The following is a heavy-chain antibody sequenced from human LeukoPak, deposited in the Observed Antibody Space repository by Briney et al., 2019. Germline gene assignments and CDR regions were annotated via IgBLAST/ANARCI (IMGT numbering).Heavy chain of an antibody. CDR3: AREGPVDTAMVRGFDY. CDR1: GGTFSSYA. CDR2: TIPIFGTA. Sequence: SVKVSCKASGGTFSSYAISWVRQAPGQGLEWMGGTIPIFGTANYAQKFQGRVTITADESTSTAYTELGSLRSEDTAVYYCAREGPVDTAMVRGFDYWGQGTLVTVSS. J-gene: IGHJ4*02. D-gene: IGHD5-18*01. V-gene: IGHV1-69*13.